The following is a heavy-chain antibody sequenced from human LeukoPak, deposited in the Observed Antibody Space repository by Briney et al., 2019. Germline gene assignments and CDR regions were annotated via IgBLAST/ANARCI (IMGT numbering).Heavy chain of an antibody. J-gene: IGHJ4*02. CDR1: GFTFSSYE. D-gene: IGHD6-25*01. V-gene: IGHV3-21*01. CDR2: ISSRSSYI. CDR3: ATKTAAEEVYFDY. Sequence: GGSLRLSCAASGFTFSSYEMNWVRQAPGKGLEWVSSISSRSSYIYYADSVRGRFIISRDNAKNSLYLQMNSLRADDTAIYYCATKTAAEEVYFDYWGQGTLVTVSS.